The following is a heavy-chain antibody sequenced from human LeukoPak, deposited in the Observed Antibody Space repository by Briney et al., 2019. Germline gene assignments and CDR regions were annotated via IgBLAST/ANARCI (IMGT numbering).Heavy chain of an antibody. D-gene: IGHD3-3*01. CDR1: GFSFSNYE. J-gene: IGHJ6*03. CDR3: AKGRSSKLEWSHSQYYMDV. CDR2: ISNTGDII. V-gene: IGHV3-48*03. Sequence: GGSLRLSCAASGFSFSNYEMNWVRQAPGKGLEWISHISNTGDIIHYADSVEGRFTISRDNSKNTLYLQMNSLRAEDTAVYYCAKGRSSKLEWSHSQYYMDVWGKGTTVTISS.